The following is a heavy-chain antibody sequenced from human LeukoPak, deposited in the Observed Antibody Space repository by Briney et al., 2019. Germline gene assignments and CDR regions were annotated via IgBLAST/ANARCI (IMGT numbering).Heavy chain of an antibody. J-gene: IGHJ5*02. Sequence: SETLSLTCAVYGGSFSGYYWSWIRQPPGKGLEWIGEINHSGSTNYNPSLKSRVTISVDTSKNQFSLKLSSVTAADTAVYYCARGLGRPLSWFDPWGQGTLVTVSS. V-gene: IGHV4-34*01. CDR3: ARGLGRPLSWFDP. D-gene: IGHD1-26*01. CDR2: INHSGST. CDR1: GGSFSGYY.